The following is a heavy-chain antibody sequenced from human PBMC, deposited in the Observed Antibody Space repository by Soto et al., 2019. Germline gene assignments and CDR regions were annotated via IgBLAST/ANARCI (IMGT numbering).Heavy chain of an antibody. CDR3: ARGGVSTRTFDY. CDR2: IYPSDSDT. D-gene: IGHD3-3*01. J-gene: IGHJ4*02. CDR1: GYNFAGYW. Sequence: GESLKISCTGSGYNFAGYWIAWVRQMPGKGLELMGIIYPSDSDTRYRPSFQGQVTISADKSISSAYLQWSSLRASDTAMYYCARGGVSTRTFDYWGQGAPVTVYS. V-gene: IGHV5-51*01.